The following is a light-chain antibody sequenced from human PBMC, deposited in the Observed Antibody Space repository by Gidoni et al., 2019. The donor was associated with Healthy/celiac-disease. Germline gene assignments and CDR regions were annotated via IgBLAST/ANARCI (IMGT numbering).Light chain of an antibody. CDR1: QDISNY. J-gene: IGKJ3*01. V-gene: IGKV1-33*01. CDR2: DAS. CDR3: QQYDTIFT. Sequence: DIQMTQSPSSLSASVGDRVTITCQASQDISNYINWYQQKPGKAPKLLIYDASNLETGVPSRFSGSGSGTDFTFTISSLQPEDIATYYCQQYDTIFTFGPGTKVDIK.